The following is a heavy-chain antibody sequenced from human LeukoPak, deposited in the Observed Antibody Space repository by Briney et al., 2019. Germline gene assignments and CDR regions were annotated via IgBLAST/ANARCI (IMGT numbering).Heavy chain of an antibody. CDR3: ARGYCGGDCYRGPRNWFDP. CDR2: INPNSGNT. CDR1: GYTFNGYY. D-gene: IGHD2-21*02. V-gene: IGHV1-18*04. J-gene: IGHJ5*02. Sequence: ASVKVSCKASGYTFNGYYMHWVRQAPGQGLEWMGWINPNSGNTNYAQKLQGRVTMTTDTSTSTAYMELRSLRSDDTAVYYCARGYCGGDCYRGPRNWFDPWGQGTLVTVSS.